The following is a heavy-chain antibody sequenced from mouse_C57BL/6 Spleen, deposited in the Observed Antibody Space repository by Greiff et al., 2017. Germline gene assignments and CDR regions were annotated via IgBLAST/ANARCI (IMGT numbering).Heavy chain of an antibody. J-gene: IGHJ4*01. CDR2: IWRGGST. CDR1: GFSLTSYG. V-gene: IGHV2-5*01. D-gene: IGHD3-2*02. Sequence: QVQLKQSGPGLVQPSQSLSITCTVSGFSLTSYGVHWVRQSPGKGLEWLGVIWRGGSTDYNAAFMSRLSITKDNAKSQVFFNMNSLQADDTAIYYCAKNGQLRGHMDYWGQGTSVTVSS. CDR3: AKNGQLRGHMDY.